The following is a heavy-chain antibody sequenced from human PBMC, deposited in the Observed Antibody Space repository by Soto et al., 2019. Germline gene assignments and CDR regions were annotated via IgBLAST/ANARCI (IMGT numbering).Heavy chain of an antibody. Sequence: PGGSLRLSCAASGFSFTTYSMNWVRQAPGKGLEWVSSISSTTNYKYYGHSMKGRFTISRDNAKNSLDLEMNSLGAEDTAVYYCARESGDLTSNFDYWGQGTLVTVSS. V-gene: IGHV3-21*06. CDR3: ARESGDLTSNFDY. CDR1: GFSFTTYS. CDR2: ISSTTNYK. D-gene: IGHD3-10*01. J-gene: IGHJ4*01.